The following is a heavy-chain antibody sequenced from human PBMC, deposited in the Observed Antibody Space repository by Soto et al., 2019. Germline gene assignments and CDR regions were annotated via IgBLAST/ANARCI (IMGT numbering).Heavy chain of an antibody. D-gene: IGHD1-26*01. Sequence: PSETLSLTCTVSGGSISSSGYYWGWIRQPPGKGLEWIGSIYYRGNTYYNPSLKSRVTISVDTSKNQFSLKLKSVTAADTAVYYCAEDDEGGSDWVFAYRVQGALVPASS. CDR1: GGSISSSGYY. J-gene: IGHJ4*02. V-gene: IGHV4-39*01. CDR2: IYYRGNT. CDR3: AEDDEGGSDWVFAY.